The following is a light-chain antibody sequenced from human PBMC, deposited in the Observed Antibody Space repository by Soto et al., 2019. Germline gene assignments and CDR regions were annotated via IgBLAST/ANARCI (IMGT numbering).Light chain of an antibody. J-gene: IGLJ1*01. V-gene: IGLV2-14*03. CDR1: DSDVGGYNY. CDR3: SSYRSDSTFL. CDR2: NVS. Sequence: QSALTQPASVSGSPGQSITISCTGTDSDVGGYNYVSWYQQHPGAVPKLLIFNVSHRPSGVSDRFSGSRSGNTASLTISGLQAEDEADYYCSSYRSDSTFLFGTGTKLTVL.